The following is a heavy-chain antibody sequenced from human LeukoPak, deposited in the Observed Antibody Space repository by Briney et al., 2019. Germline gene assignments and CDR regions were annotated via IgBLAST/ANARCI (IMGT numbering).Heavy chain of an antibody. Sequence: PSETLSLTCTVSGGSISSSSYYWGWIRQPPGKGLEWIGSLYYSGSTYYNPSLKSRVTISVDTSKNQFSLKLSSVTAADTAVYYWARTSFITMIVVAWDAFDIWGQGTMVTVSS. J-gene: IGHJ3*02. CDR1: GGSISSSSYY. CDR3: ARTSFITMIVVAWDAFDI. V-gene: IGHV4-39*07. D-gene: IGHD3-22*01. CDR2: LYYSGST.